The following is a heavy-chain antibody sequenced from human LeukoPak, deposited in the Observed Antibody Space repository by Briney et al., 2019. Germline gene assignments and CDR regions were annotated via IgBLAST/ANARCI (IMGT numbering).Heavy chain of an antibody. CDR1: LYTLTDYF. CDR2: INPKSGGR. CDR3: AREGGDVEVPAAGCNDYYWMDV. V-gene: IGHV1-2*02. Sequence: GAAVPDSFMASLYTLTDYFMNSVRQAPGQGRAWMGWINPKSGGRNYAQKFQGRVTMTRDTSISTGYMEVSRLRSDDTAVYYCAREGGDVEVPAAGCNDYYWMDVWGQGTTVTVSS. D-gene: IGHD2-2*01. J-gene: IGHJ6*02.